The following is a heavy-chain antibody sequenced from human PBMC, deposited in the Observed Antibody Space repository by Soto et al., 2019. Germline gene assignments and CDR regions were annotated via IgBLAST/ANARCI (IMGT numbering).Heavy chain of an antibody. D-gene: IGHD4-4*01. CDR2: IIPIFGTA. CDR3: ARDYSNYRYYYYGMDV. Sequence: SVKVSCKASGGTFSSYAISWVRQAPGQGLEWMGGIIPIFGTANYAQKFQGRVTITADESTSTAYMELSSLRSEDTAVYYCARDYSNYRYYYYGMDVWGQGTTVTVSS. J-gene: IGHJ6*02. CDR1: GGTFSSYA. V-gene: IGHV1-69*13.